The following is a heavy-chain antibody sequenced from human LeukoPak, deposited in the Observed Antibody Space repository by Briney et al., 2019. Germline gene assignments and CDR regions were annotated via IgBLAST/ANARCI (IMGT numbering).Heavy chain of an antibody. CDR3: ARGGLLTGYYHWFDP. D-gene: IGHD3-9*01. CDR2: IIPILGIA. Sequence: SVKLSCKASGRTLSSYAIGWMRQAHGQRLPWIESIIPILGIANYAQKFQGGVTITADKSTSTAYMELSSLRSEDTAVYYCARGGLLTGYYHWFDPWGQGTLVTVSS. CDR1: GRTLSSYA. J-gene: IGHJ5*02. V-gene: IGHV1-69*04.